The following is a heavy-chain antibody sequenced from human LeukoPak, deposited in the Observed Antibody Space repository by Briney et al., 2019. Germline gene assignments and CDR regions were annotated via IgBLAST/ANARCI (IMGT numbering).Heavy chain of an antibody. D-gene: IGHD3-22*01. CDR3: ARARYYDSSGYYGNLFDY. CDR1: GGSISSYY. CDR2: IYYSGST. J-gene: IGHJ4*02. V-gene: IGHV4-59*08. Sequence: SETLSLTCTVSGGSISSYYWSWIRQPPGKGLEWIGYIYYSGSTNYNPSLKSRVTISVDTSKNQFSLKLSSVTAADTAVYYCARARYYDSSGYYGNLFDYWGQGTLVTVSS.